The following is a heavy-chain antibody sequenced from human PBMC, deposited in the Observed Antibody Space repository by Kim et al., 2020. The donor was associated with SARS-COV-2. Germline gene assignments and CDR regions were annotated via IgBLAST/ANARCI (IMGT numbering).Heavy chain of an antibody. V-gene: IGHV5-51*01. CDR1: GYSFTSYW. J-gene: IGHJ3*02. CDR2: IYPGDSDT. Sequence: GESLKISCKGSGYSFTSYWIGWVRQMPGKGLEWMGIIYPGDSDTRYSPSFQGQVTISADKSISTAYLQWSSLKASDTAMYYCARGVGPVPGNDVIVVAIRAFDIWGQGTMVTVSS. D-gene: IGHD3-22*01. CDR3: ARGVGPVPGNDVIVVAIRAFDI.